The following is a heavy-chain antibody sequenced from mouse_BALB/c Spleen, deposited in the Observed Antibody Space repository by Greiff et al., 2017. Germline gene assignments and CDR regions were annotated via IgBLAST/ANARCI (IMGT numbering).Heavy chain of an antibody. CDR3: NAGGTTATWFAY. D-gene: IGHD1-2*01. Sequence: EVQLQQSGAELVRSGASVKLSCTASGFNIKDYYMHWVKQRPEQGLEWIGWIDPENGDTEYAPKFQGKATMTADTSSNTAYLQLSSLTSEDTAVYYGNAGGTTATWFAYWGQGTLGTVSA. CDR2: IDPENGDT. CDR1: GFNIKDYY. J-gene: IGHJ3*01. V-gene: IGHV14-4*02.